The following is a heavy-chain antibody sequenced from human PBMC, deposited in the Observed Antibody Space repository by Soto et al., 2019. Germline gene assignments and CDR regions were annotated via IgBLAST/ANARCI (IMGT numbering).Heavy chain of an antibody. Sequence: ASVKVSCKASGGTFSSYAISWVRQAPGQGLEWMGGIIPIFGTANYAQKFQGRVTITADESTSTAYMELSSLRSEDTAVYYCARDGEAVYGGNPPLDYWGQGTLVTVSS. D-gene: IGHD4-17*01. J-gene: IGHJ4*02. CDR1: GGTFSSYA. V-gene: IGHV1-69*13. CDR2: IIPIFGTA. CDR3: ARDGEAVYGGNPPLDY.